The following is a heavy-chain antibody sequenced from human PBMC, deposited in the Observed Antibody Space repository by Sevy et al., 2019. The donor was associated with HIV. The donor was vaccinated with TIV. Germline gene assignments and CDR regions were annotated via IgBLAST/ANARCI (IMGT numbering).Heavy chain of an antibody. CDR1: GFTFNTYT. Sequence: GGSLRLSCAASGFTFNTYTMNWVRQAPGKGLEWVSSISSSSSYIYYADSVKGRFTISRDNAKNSLYLQMNSLRVEDTAVYYCARAAYYCSTTSCDIDYWGQGTLVTVSS. D-gene: IGHD2-2*02. CDR3: ARAAYYCSTTSCDIDY. J-gene: IGHJ4*02. CDR2: ISSSSSYI. V-gene: IGHV3-21*01.